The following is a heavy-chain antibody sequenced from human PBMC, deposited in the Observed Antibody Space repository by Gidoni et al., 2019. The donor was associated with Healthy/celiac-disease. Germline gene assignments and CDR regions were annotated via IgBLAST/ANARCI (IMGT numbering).Heavy chain of an antibody. Sequence: QVQLQESGPGLVKPSQTLSLTCTVSGGSISSGSYYWSWIRQPAGKGLEWIVRIYTSGSTNYHPSLKSRVTISVDTSKNQFSLKLSSVTAADTAVYYCARNQQQLYYFDYWGQGTLVTVSS. J-gene: IGHJ4*02. CDR1: GGSISSGSYY. V-gene: IGHV4-61*02. CDR2: IYTSGST. D-gene: IGHD6-13*01. CDR3: ARNQQQLYYFDY.